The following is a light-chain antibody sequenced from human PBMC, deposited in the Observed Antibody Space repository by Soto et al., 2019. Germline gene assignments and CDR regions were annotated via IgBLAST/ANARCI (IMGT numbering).Light chain of an antibody. CDR3: ISYTTSRTDV. J-gene: IGLJ1*01. V-gene: IGLV2-14*01. CDR2: EVT. Sequence: QSALTQPASVSGSPGQSITISCTGTSTDVGANNYVSWYQQHPGKAPKLMIYEVTHRPSGVSNRFSGSKSGNTASLTISGVQPEAEAFYYCISYTTSRTDVFGTGTKLTVL. CDR1: STDVGANNY.